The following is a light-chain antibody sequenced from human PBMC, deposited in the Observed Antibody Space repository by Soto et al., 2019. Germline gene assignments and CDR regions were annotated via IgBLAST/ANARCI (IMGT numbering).Light chain of an antibody. CDR3: QQYNTWPLT. CDR2: GAS. V-gene: IGKV3-15*01. J-gene: IGKJ1*01. CDR1: QSVSSN. Sequence: EIVMTQSPATLSVPPGERATLSCRASQSVSSNLAWYQQKPGQAPRLLIYGASTRATGIPARFSGSGSGTEFTLTISSLQSEDFAVYYCQQYNTWPLTFGQGTKVEIK.